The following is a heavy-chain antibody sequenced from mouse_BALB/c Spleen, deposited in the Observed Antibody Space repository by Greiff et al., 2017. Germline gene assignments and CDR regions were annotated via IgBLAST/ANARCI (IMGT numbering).Heavy chain of an antibody. D-gene: IGHD2-4*01. V-gene: IGHV2-9*02. CDR2: IWAGGST. Sequence: VKLMESGPGLVAPSQSLSITCTVSGFSLTSYGVHWVRQPPGKGLEWLGVIWAGGSTNYNSALMSRLSISKDNSKSQVFLKMNSLQTDDTAMYYCARAYYDYDWAMDYWGQGTSVTVSS. CDR1: GFSLTSYG. CDR3: ARAYYDYDWAMDY. J-gene: IGHJ4*01.